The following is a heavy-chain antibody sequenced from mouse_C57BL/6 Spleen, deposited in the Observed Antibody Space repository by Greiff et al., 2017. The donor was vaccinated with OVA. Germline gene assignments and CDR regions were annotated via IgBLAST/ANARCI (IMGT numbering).Heavy chain of an antibody. J-gene: IGHJ2*01. Sequence: VQLQQSGAELMKPGASVKLSCKATGYTFTRYWIEWVKQRPGHGLEWIGEILPGSGSTNNNEKFKGKATFTADTSSNTAYMQLSSLTTEDSAIYYCARLGYDYGGYWGQGTTLTVSS. CDR1: GYTFTRYW. CDR3: ARLGYDYGGY. V-gene: IGHV1-9*01. CDR2: ILPGSGST. D-gene: IGHD2-4*01.